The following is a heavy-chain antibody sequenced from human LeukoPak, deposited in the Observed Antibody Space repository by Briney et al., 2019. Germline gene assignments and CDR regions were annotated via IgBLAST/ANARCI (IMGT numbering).Heavy chain of an antibody. V-gene: IGHV1-2*04. D-gene: IGHD3-22*01. CDR2: INPNSGGT. CDR3: ARRYSSGYLDAFDI. Sequence: GASVKVSCKASGYTFTGYYMHWVRQAPGQGLEWMGWINPNSGGTNYAQKFQGWVTMTRDTSISTAYMELSRLRSDDTAVYYRARRYSSGYLDAFDIWGQGTMVTVSS. CDR1: GYTFTGYY. J-gene: IGHJ3*02.